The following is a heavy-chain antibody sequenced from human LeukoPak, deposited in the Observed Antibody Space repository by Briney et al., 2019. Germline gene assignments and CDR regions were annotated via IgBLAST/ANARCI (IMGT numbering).Heavy chain of an antibody. Sequence: GGSLRLSCAASGSTFSIAWMNWVRQTPGKGLEWVGHIKSKIDGGTTDYAEPVKSRFTISRDDSKNTVYLQMNSQKTEDTAVYYCTTGYGSTWYGWGQGTLVTVSS. V-gene: IGHV3-15*01. CDR2: IKSKIDGGTT. CDR1: GSTFSIAW. D-gene: IGHD6-13*01. J-gene: IGHJ4*02. CDR3: TTGYGSTWYG.